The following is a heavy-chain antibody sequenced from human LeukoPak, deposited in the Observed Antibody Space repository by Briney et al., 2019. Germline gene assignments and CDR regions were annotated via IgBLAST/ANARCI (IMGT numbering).Heavy chain of an antibody. CDR1: GFRFSDYS. D-gene: IGHD3-16*01. V-gene: IGHV3-48*02. CDR3: ARDVPDGSWGPFDI. CDR2: ILNTGTLI. J-gene: IGHJ3*02. Sequence: GGSLRLSCVASGFRFSDYSMNWVRQAPGKGLEWISYILNTGTLINYADSVEGRFTISRDNAKNSLYLQLNSLRDEDTAVYYCARDVPDGSWGPFDIWGQGTMVTVSS.